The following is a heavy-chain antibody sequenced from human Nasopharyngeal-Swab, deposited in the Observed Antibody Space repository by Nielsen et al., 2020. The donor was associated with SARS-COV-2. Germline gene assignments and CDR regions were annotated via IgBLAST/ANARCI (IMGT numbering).Heavy chain of an antibody. CDR3: ASTVDTAMVDAFDI. Sequence: GESLKISCAASGFTFSNYGMHWVRQAPGKGLEWVAVIWYDGSNKYYADSVKGRFTISRDNSKNTLYLQMNSLRAEDTAVYYCASTVDTAMVDAFDIWGQGTMVTVSS. CDR1: GFTFSNYG. V-gene: IGHV3-33*08. CDR2: IWYDGSNK. D-gene: IGHD5-18*01. J-gene: IGHJ3*02.